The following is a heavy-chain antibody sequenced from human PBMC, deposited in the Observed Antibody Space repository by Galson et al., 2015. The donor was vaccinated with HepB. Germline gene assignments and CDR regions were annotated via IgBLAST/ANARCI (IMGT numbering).Heavy chain of an antibody. V-gene: IGHV1-3*01. J-gene: IGHJ4*02. CDR2: INAGNGNS. CDR1: GYTFTSYP. D-gene: IGHD3-10*01. CDR3: AGGRITMVRGVMKFDY. Sequence: SVKVSCKASGYTFTSYPIHWVRQAPGQRLEWMGWINAGNGNSKYSQKFQGRVTITRDTSASTAYMELSSLRSEDTAVYFCAGGRITMVRGVMKFDYWGQGTLVTVSS.